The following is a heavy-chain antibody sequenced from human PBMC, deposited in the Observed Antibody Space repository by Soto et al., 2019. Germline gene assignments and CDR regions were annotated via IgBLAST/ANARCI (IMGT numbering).Heavy chain of an antibody. CDR1: GFTFSSYA. V-gene: IGHV3-23*01. CDR3: AKRGREQRQPGADNWLDP. CDR2: ISGSGGST. Sequence: EVQLLESGGGLVQPGGSLRLSCAASGFTFSSYAMSWVRQAPGKGLEWVSAISGSGGSTYYADSVKGRFTISRDNSKNTLYLQMNSLRAEDTAVYYCAKRGREQRQPGADNWLDPWGQGTLVIVSS. J-gene: IGHJ5*02. D-gene: IGHD2-2*01.